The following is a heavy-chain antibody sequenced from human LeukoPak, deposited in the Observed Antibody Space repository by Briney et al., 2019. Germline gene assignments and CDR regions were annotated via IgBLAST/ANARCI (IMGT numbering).Heavy chain of an antibody. CDR2: IYYSGST. J-gene: IGHJ3*02. V-gene: IGHV4-31*03. CDR3: ARDRDTAMAPGAFDI. Sequence: PSETLSLTCTVSGGSISSGGYYWNWIRQHPGKGLEWIGYIYYSGSTYYNPSLKSRVTISVDTSKNQFSLKLSSVTAADTAVYYCARDRDTAMAPGAFDIWGQGTMFTVSS. D-gene: IGHD5-18*01. CDR1: GGSISSGGYY.